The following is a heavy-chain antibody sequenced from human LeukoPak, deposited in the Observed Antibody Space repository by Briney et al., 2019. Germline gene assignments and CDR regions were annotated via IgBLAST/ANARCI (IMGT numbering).Heavy chain of an antibody. CDR2: IYYSGST. V-gene: IGHV4-39*07. Sequence: SETLSLTCTVSGGSISSSSYYWGWIRQPPGKGLEWIGSIYYSGSTDYNPSLKSRVTISVDTSKNQFSLKLSSVTAADTAVYYCARGGGIVGATIVYWGQGTQVTVSS. CDR1: GGSISSSSYY. J-gene: IGHJ4*02. CDR3: ARGGGIVGATIVY. D-gene: IGHD1-26*01.